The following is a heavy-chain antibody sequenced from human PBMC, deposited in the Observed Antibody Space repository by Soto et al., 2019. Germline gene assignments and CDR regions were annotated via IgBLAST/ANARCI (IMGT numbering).Heavy chain of an antibody. CDR3: AKPTYYYDRSGYGVLDY. CDR2: ITSSSNAI. Sequence: LSCAACGGNVSRYSRSRFHQEPGKGLEWVTYITSSSNAIYYADSVKGRFTISRDNSKNTLYLQMNSLRAEDTAVHYCAKPTYYYDRSGYGVLDYRGQGTLVTVSP. V-gene: IGHV3-48*01. J-gene: IGHJ4*02. D-gene: IGHD3-22*01. CDR1: GGNVSRYS.